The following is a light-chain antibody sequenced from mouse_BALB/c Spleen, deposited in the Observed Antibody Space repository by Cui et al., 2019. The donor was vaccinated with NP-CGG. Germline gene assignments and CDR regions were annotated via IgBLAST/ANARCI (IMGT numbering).Light chain of an antibody. CDR1: TGAVTTSDY. CDR3: ALWYSNHWV. J-gene: IGLJ1*01. CDR2: GTN. V-gene: IGLV1*01. Sequence: QAIVTQESALTTSPGETVTLTCRSSTGAVTTSDYANWVQEKPDHLFPGSIGGTNNRAPGVPARFSGSLIGDKAALTIPGAQTEDEAIYFCALWYSNHWVFGGGTKLTVL.